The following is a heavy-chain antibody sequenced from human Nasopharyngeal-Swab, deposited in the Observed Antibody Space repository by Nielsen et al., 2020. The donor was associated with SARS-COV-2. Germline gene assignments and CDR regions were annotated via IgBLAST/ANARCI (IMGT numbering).Heavy chain of an antibody. CDR3: ARGLSGIVPSPILGLGPYYYYYYMDV. D-gene: IGHD7-27*01. V-gene: IGHV4-34*01. Sequence: GSLRLSCAVYGGSFSADYRGWIRQPPGRGLEWIGEINHSGSTNYNPSLKSRVTISVDPSKNQFSLRLSSVTAADTAVYYCARGLSGIVPSPILGLGPYYYYYYMDVWGKGTTVTVSS. J-gene: IGHJ6*03. CDR1: GGSFSADY. CDR2: INHSGST.